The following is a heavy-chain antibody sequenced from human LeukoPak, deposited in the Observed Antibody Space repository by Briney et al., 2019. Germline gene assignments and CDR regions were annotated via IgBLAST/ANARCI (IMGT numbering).Heavy chain of an antibody. J-gene: IGHJ4*02. D-gene: IGHD3-22*01. V-gene: IGHV3-23*01. CDR2: ISGSGGST. CDR1: GFTFSSYA. Sequence: PGGSLRLSCAASGFTFSSYAMSWVRQAPGKGLEWVSAISGSGGSTYYADSVKGRFTISRDNSKNTLYLQMYSLRAEDTAVYYCAQEAYYYDSSGYSPFDYWGQGTLVTVSS. CDR3: AQEAYYYDSSGYSPFDY.